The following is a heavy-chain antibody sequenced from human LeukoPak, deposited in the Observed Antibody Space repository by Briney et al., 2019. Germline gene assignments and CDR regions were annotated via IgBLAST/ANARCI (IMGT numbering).Heavy chain of an antibody. CDR3: ARELRRRWYFDL. V-gene: IGHV1-2*02. CDR2: INPNSGGT. Sequence: ASVKVSCKASGYTFTGCYRHRVGQAPGQGPEWMGWINPNSGGTNYAQKFQGRVTMSRDTSISTAYMELAFLRSDDTAVYYCARELRRRWYFDLWGRGTLVTVSS. D-gene: IGHD3-10*01. J-gene: IGHJ2*01. CDR1: GYTFTGCY.